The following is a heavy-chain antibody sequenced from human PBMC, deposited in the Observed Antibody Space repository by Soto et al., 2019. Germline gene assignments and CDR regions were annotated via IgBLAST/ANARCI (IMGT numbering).Heavy chain of an antibody. CDR1: GGSINSGGYS. D-gene: IGHD3-3*01. V-gene: IGHV4-30-2*01. Sequence: PSETLSLTCVVSGGSINSGGYSWSWIRQPPGRGLEWIGNIYPSGSANYSPSPKTRVTISVDRSMNQFSLNLGSVTAADTAVYYCAREIFPYGMDVWGPGTTVTVSS. CDR2: IYPSGSA. J-gene: IGHJ6*02. CDR3: AREIFPYGMDV.